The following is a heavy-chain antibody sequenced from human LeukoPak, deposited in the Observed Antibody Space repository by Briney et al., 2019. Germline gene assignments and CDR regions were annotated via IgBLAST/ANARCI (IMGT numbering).Heavy chain of an antibody. Sequence: GGSLRLSCAASGFTFSSYSMNWVRQAPGKGLEWFSSISSSSNYIYYADSVKGRFTISRDNAKNSLYLQMNSLRAEDTAVYHCASELLWFGELYLDYWGQGTLVTVSS. CDR2: ISSSSNYI. J-gene: IGHJ4*02. CDR3: ASELLWFGELYLDY. D-gene: IGHD3-10*01. CDR1: GFTFSSYS. V-gene: IGHV3-21*01.